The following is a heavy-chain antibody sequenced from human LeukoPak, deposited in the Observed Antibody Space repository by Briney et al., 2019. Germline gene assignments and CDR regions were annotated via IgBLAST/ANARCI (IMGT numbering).Heavy chain of an antibody. V-gene: IGHV3-15*01. D-gene: IGHD5-12*01. CDR2: IRSRADGGTA. CDR3: VGGLGWLPDY. CDR1: GFTFRDAW. Sequence: GGSLRLSCAASGFTFRDAWMTWVRQAPGKGLEWVGRIRSRADGGTAEYATAVEGRFTISRDNAKNSVFLQMNSLRVEDTAVYYCVGGLGWLPDYWGQGTLVTVSS. J-gene: IGHJ4*02.